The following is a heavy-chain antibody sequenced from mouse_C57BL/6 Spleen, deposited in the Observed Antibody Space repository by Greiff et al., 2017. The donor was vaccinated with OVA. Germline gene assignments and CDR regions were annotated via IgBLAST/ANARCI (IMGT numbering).Heavy chain of an antibody. J-gene: IGHJ2*01. CDR1: GYSITSGYY. D-gene: IGHD2-1*01. V-gene: IGHV3-6*01. CDR3: AREEDGNYPFDY. Sequence: VQLKESGPGLVKPSQSLSLTCSVTGYSITSGYYWNWIRQFPGNKLEWMGYISYDGSNNYNPSLKNRISITRDTSKNQFFLKLNSVTTEDTATYYCAREEDGNYPFDYWGQGTTLTVSS. CDR2: ISYDGSN.